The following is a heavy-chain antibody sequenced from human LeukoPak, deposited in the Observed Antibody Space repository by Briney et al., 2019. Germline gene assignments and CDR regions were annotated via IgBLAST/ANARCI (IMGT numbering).Heavy chain of an antibody. J-gene: IGHJ5*02. CDR3: ARGPPSHPNWFDP. Sequence: SETLSLTCTVSGGSISSYYWSWIRQPPGKGLEWIGYIYYSGSTNYNPSLKSRVTISVDTSKNQFSLKLSSVTAADTAVYYCARGPPSHPNWFDPWGQGTLVTVSS. CDR1: GGSISSYY. V-gene: IGHV4-59*01. D-gene: IGHD1-14*01. CDR2: IYYSGST.